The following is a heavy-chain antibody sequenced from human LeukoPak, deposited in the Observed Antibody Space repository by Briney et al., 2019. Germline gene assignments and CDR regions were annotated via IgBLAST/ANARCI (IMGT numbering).Heavy chain of an antibody. CDR2: INHSGST. CDR1: GGSLSGYY. D-gene: IGHD3-3*01. CDR3: ARAIFGVVTNWFDP. Sequence: SETLSLTCAVYGGSLSGYYWSWIRQPPGKGLEWIGEINHSGSTNYNPSLKSRVTISVDTSKNQFSLKLSSVTAADTAVYYCARAIFGVVTNWFDPRGQGTLVTVSS. J-gene: IGHJ5*02. V-gene: IGHV4-34*01.